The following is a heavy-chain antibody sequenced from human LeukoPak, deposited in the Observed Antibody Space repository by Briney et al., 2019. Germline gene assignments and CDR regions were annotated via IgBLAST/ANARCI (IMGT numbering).Heavy chain of an antibody. Sequence: GGSLRLSCAASGFTLSSYSMTWVRQAPGKGLEWVSSISSSSSYIYYADSVKGRFTISRDNAKNSLYLQMNSLRAEDTAVYYCAREAVKAAADDYWGQGTLVTVSS. CDR1: GFTLSSYS. J-gene: IGHJ4*02. CDR3: AREAVKAAADDY. CDR2: ISSSSSYI. V-gene: IGHV3-21*01. D-gene: IGHD6-13*01.